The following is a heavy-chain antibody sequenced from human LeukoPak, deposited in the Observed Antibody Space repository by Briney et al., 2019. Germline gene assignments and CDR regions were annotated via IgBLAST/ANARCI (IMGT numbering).Heavy chain of an antibody. V-gene: IGHV4-38-2*02. CDR1: GGSISSGYY. D-gene: IGHD6-13*01. J-gene: IGHJ6*03. Sequence: SETLSLTCTVSGGSISSGYYWGWIRQPPGKGLEWIGSIYHSGSTYYNPSLKSRVTISVDTSKNQFSLKLSSVTAADTAVYYCAIQQLASENYYYYYYYMDVWGKGTTVTVSS. CDR3: AIQQLASENYYYYYYYMDV. CDR2: IYHSGST.